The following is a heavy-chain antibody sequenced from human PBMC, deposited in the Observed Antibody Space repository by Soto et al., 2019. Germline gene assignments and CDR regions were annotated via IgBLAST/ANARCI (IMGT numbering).Heavy chain of an antibody. CDR2: IYYSGST. J-gene: IGHJ6*02. Sequence: QVQLQESGPGLVKPSQTLSLTCTVSGGSISSGGYYWSWIRQHPGKGLEWIGYIYYSGSTYYNPSLKSRVXTXVXXSKNQFSLKLSSVTAADTAVYYGARGGRRSPGMDVWGQGTTVTVSS. CDR1: GGSISSGGYY. CDR3: ARGGRRSPGMDV. V-gene: IGHV4-31*03.